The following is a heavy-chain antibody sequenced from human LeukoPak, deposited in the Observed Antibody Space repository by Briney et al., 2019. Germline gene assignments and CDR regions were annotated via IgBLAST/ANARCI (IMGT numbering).Heavy chain of an antibody. J-gene: IGHJ3*02. CDR2: ISSSSSYI. CDR1: GFTFSSYS. CDR3: AKDIAYSSSLGAFDI. Sequence: GGSLRLSCAASGFTFSSYSMNWVRQAPGKGLEWVSSISSSSSYIYYADSVKGRFTISRDNAKNSLYLQMNSLRAEDTALYYCAKDIAYSSSLGAFDIWGQGTMVTVSS. D-gene: IGHD6-6*01. V-gene: IGHV3-21*04.